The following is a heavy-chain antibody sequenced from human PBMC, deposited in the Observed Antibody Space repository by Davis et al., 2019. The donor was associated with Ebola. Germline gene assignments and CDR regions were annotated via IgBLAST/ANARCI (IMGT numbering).Heavy chain of an antibody. J-gene: IGHJ5*02. CDR1: GGSFSGYY. CDR3: ARRTRTIFGVVVSPNWFDP. CDR2: INHSGST. V-gene: IGHV4-34*01. Sequence: MPSETLSLTCAVYGGSFSGYYWSWIRQPPGKGLEWIGEINHSGSTNYNPSLKSRVTISVDTSKNQFSLKLSSVTAADTAVYYCARRTRTIFGVVVSPNWFDPWGQGTLVTVSS. D-gene: IGHD3-3*01.